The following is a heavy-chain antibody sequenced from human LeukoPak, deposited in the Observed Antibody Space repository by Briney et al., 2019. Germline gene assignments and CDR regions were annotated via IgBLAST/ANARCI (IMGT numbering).Heavy chain of an antibody. V-gene: IGHV3-20*04. CDR1: GFTFDDYG. Sequence: GGSLRLSCAASGFTFDDYGMGWVRQAPGKGLEWISGVNWNGGSTGYADSVKGRFTISRDNAKNSLYLQMNSLRAEDTAVYYCARDPDPDVYGSPGGFDPWGQGTLVTVSS. J-gene: IGHJ5*02. CDR3: ARDPDPDVYGSPGGFDP. CDR2: VNWNGGST. D-gene: IGHD3-10*01.